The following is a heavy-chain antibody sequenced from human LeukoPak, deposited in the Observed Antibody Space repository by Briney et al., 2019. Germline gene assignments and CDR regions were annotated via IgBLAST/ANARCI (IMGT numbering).Heavy chain of an antibody. V-gene: IGHV3-21*01. J-gene: IGHJ6*03. CDR2: ISSSSSYI. Sequence: GGSLRLSCAASGFTFSSYSMNWVRQAPGKGLEWVSSISSSSSYIYYADSVKGRFTISRDNSKNTPYLQMNSLRAEDTAVYYCAKEGIAVAATYYYYYMDVWGKGTTVTVSS. D-gene: IGHD6-19*01. CDR1: GFTFSSYS. CDR3: AKEGIAVAATYYYYYMDV.